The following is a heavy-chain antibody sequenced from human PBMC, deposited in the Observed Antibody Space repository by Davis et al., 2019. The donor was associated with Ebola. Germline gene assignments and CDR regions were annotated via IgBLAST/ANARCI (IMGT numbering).Heavy chain of an antibody. D-gene: IGHD6-19*01. CDR2: ISSSSSYI. CDR1: GFTFSSYS. Sequence: PGGSLRLSCAASGFTFSSYSMNWVRQAPGKGLEWVSSISSSSSYIYYADSVKGRFTISRDNAKNSLYLQMNSLRAEDTAVYYCARDRAVAGTMDAFDIWGQGTMVTVSS. V-gene: IGHV3-21*01. CDR3: ARDRAVAGTMDAFDI. J-gene: IGHJ3*02.